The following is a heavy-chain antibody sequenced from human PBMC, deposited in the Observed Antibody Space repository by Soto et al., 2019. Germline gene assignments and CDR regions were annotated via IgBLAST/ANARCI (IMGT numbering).Heavy chain of an antibody. Sequence: QVQLQESGPGLVKPSQTLSLTCTVSGGSISSGDYYWSWIRQPPGKGLEWIGYIYYSGSTYYNPSPKSRVTASVDPPKNRSSRKLSSVTGAATAVYYCARDIAAAGTEVYLAYWGQGTLVTVSS. J-gene: IGHJ4*02. V-gene: IGHV4-30-4*01. CDR2: IYYSGST. CDR1: GGSISSGDYY. CDR3: ARDIAAAGTEVYLAY. D-gene: IGHD6-13*01.